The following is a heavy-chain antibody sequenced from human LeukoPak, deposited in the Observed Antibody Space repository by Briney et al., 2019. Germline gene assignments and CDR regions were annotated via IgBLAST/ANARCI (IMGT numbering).Heavy chain of an antibody. CDR1: GGSFSGYY. CDR2: INHSGST. CDR3: ARVGNSGYEIRY. V-gene: IGHV4-34*01. J-gene: IGHJ4*02. Sequence: PSETPSLTCAVYGGSFSGYYWSWIRQPPGKGLEWIGEINHSGSTNYNPSLKSRVTISVDTSKNQFSLKLSSVTAADTAVYYCARVGNSGYEIRYWGQGTLVTVSS. D-gene: IGHD5-12*01.